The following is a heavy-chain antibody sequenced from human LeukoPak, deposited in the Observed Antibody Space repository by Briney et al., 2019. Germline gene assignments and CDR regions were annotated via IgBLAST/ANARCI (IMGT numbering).Heavy chain of an antibody. V-gene: IGHV4-59*01. CDR3: ARDWELGH. D-gene: IGHD1-1*01. CDR2: IQYSGST. CDR1: GGSISIYY. Sequence: SETLPLTCTVSGGSISIYYWNWIRQPPGKGLEWIGNIQYSGSTNYNPSLKSRVTILLDTSKNQFSLKLNSVTAADTAVYYCARDWELGHWGQGTLVTVSS. J-gene: IGHJ5*02.